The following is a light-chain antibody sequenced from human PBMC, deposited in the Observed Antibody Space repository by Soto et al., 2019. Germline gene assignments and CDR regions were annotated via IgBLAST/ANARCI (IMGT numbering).Light chain of an antibody. J-gene: IGKJ2*01. CDR2: GVF. CDR1: QTVSSSY. V-gene: IGKV3-20*01. CDR3: QQYDNSPPMYT. Sequence: EIVLTQSPGTLSLSPGERATLSCRASQTVSSSYLSWYQQRPGQAPRLLIYGVFKRVSGIPDRFSGSGSGTDFTRTISRLEPEDFAVYYCQQYDNSPPMYTFGQGTNLEIK.